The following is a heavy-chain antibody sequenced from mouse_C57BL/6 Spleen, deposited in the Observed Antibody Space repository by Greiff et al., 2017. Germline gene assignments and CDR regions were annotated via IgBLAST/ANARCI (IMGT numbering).Heavy chain of an antibody. CDR1: GYTFTDYY. CDR3: ARDYCIRDYARDY. J-gene: IGHJ4*01. D-gene: IGHD1-1*01. Sequence: EVQLQQSGPELVKPGASVKISCKASGYTFTDYYMNWVQQSHGTSLEWIGDINPNNGGTSYNQKFTGKATLTVDKSSSTAYMELRSLTSEDSAVYYCARDYCIRDYARDYWGQGTSVTVSS. V-gene: IGHV1-26*01. CDR2: INPNNGGT.